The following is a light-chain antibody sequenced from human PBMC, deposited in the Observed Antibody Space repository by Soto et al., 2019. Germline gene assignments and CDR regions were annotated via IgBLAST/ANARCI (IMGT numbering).Light chain of an antibody. J-gene: IGLJ1*01. Sequence: QSVLTQPASVSGSPGQSITISCTGTRSDVGAHNFVSWYQHHPGKAPKLIIYDVSNRPSGVPTRFSGSKSGNTATLTISGLQAEDEADYYCNSYTGSGIVFGTGTKVTVL. CDR3: NSYTGSGIV. CDR1: RSDVGAHNF. V-gene: IGLV2-14*01. CDR2: DVS.